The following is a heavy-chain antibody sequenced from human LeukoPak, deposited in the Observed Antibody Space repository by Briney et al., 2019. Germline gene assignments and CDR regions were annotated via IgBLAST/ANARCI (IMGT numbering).Heavy chain of an antibody. CDR1: GFTFSIYA. V-gene: IGHV3-23*01. Sequence: GGSLRLSCAASGFTFSIYAMSWVRQAPGKGLQWVSSITSRGESTWYVDSVKGRFTITRDNSENTLYLQMHCLRAEDTAVYHCARDRPNYYGSDGHYYRRDGDYWGRGTLVSVSS. CDR3: ARDRPNYYGSDGHYYRRDGDY. CDR2: ITSRGEST. J-gene: IGHJ4*02. D-gene: IGHD3-22*01.